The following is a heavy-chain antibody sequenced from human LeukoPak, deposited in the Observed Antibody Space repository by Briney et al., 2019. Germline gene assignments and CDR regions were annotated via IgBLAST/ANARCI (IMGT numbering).Heavy chain of an antibody. CDR3: ARDSWLGSNRAFDY. V-gene: IGHV4-59*01. CDR1: GGSISSFY. J-gene: IGHJ4*02. CDR2: IYNGGDT. Sequence: SESLSLTCTVSGGSISSFYWSWIRQPPGKGLEWIGNIYNGGDTNYNPSLKSRVTISADTSKNQFPLRLRSVTAADTAVYYCARDSWLGSNRAFDYWGQGTLVTDSS. D-gene: IGHD4-11*01.